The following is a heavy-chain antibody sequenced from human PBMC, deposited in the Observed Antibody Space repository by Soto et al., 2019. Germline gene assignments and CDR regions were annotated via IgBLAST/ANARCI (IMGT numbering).Heavy chain of an antibody. Sequence: PGGSLGLSCTASGFTLSSYGMNWVHHAPGKVLEWVSSISRSSSYIYYADSVKCRFTISRDNAKNSLYLQMNSLRAEDTAVYSCARDLSPLSAWGDYYYYGMDGWGQGTTVTVSS. CDR3: ARDLSPLSAWGDYYYYGMDG. J-gene: IGHJ6*02. CDR1: GFTLSSYG. V-gene: IGHV3-21*01. CDR2: ISRSSSYI. D-gene: IGHD3-16*01.